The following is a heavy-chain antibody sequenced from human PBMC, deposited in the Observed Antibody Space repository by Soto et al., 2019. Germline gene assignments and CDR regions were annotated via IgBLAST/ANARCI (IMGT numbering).Heavy chain of an antibody. CDR2: IFYTGKT. V-gene: IGHV4-59*01. CDR3: ARVKDGGASFDI. Sequence: SETLSLTCTASGVSITTFYWSWIRQPPGKGLEWIGYIFYTGKTNYNPSLKSRVTILVDTSKNQLSLKMSSVTAADSAIYYCARVKDGGASFDIWGQGTKVTVSS. J-gene: IGHJ3*02. CDR1: GVSITTFY.